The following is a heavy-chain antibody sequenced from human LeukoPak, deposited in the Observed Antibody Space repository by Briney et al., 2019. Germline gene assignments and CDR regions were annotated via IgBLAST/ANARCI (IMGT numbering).Heavy chain of an antibody. CDR1: GGSFSGYY. V-gene: IGHV4-34*01. Sequence: SETLSLTCAVYGGSFSGYYWNWIRQPPGRGLEWIGEVNYGGRTNYTPSLKSRVTISVDTSKNQFSLKRSSVTAADTAVYYCARRLSDSSSYDSVVFSAPPDYWGQGTLVTVSS. J-gene: IGHJ4*02. CDR3: ARRLSDSSSYDSVVFSAPPDY. CDR2: VNYGGRT. D-gene: IGHD3-22*01.